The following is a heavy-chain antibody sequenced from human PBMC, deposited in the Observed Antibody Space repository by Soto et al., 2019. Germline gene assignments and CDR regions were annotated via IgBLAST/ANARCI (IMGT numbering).Heavy chain of an antibody. D-gene: IGHD6-13*01. CDR2: IYYSGST. Sequence: PSETLSLTCTVSGGSISSYYWSWIRQPPGKGLEWIGYIYYSGSTNYNPSLKSRVTISVDTSKNQFSLKLSSVTAADTAVYYCARDQPEGSSSWYTWFDPWGQGTLVTVSS. J-gene: IGHJ5*02. CDR3: ARDQPEGSSSWYTWFDP. V-gene: IGHV4-59*01. CDR1: GGSISSYY.